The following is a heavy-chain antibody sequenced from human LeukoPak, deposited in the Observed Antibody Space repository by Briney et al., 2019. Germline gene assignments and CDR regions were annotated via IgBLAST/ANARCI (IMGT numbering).Heavy chain of an antibody. CDR3: ARGGTAGTHFDY. Sequence: ASVKVSCKPFGYTFTSYYIHWVRQAPGQGLEWMGIINPRGDYTTYAQNFQGRVTMTRDTSTSTAYMELRSLRSDDTAVYYCARGGTAGTHFDYWGQGTLVTVSS. CDR2: INPRGDYT. V-gene: IGHV1-46*01. CDR1: GYTFTSYY. J-gene: IGHJ4*02. D-gene: IGHD6-19*01.